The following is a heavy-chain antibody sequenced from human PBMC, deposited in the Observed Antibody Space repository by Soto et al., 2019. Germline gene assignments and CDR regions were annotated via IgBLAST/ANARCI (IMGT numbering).Heavy chain of an antibody. D-gene: IGHD1-26*01. J-gene: IGHJ4*02. CDR2: ISGSGGST. CDR3: AKDLVRVGANDY. V-gene: IGHV3-23*01. Sequence: QAPGKGLEWVSAISGSGGSTYYADSVKGRFTISRDNSKNTLYLQMNSLRAEDTAVYYCAKDLVRVGANDYWGQGTLVTVSS.